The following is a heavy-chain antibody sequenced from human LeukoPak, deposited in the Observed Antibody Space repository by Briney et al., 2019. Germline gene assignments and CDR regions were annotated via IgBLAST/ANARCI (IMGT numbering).Heavy chain of an antibody. V-gene: IGHV1-69*05. CDR2: IIPIFGTA. CDR3: AREVITGTARGSFDY. D-gene: IGHD1/OR15-1a*01. J-gene: IGHJ4*02. CDR1: GGTFSSYA. Sequence: SVKVSCKASGGTFSSYAISWVRQAPGQGLECMGGIIPIFGTANYAQKFQGRVTITTDESTSTAYMELSSLRSEDTAVYYCAREVITGTARGSFDYWGQGTLVTVSS.